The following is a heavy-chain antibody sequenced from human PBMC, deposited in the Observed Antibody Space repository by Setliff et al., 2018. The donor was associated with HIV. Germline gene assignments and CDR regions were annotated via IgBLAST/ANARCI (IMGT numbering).Heavy chain of an antibody. CDR3: ARVDGYGFWSGYYTPHAFDI. CDR2: INHSGST. CDR1: GGSFSGYY. D-gene: IGHD3-3*01. J-gene: IGHJ3*02. Sequence: SETLSLTCAVYGGSFSGYYWSWIRQPPGKGLEWIGEINHSGSTNYNPSLKSRVTISVDTSKNQFSLKLSPVTAADTAVYYCARVDGYGFWSGYYTPHAFDIWGQGTMVTVSS. V-gene: IGHV4-34*01.